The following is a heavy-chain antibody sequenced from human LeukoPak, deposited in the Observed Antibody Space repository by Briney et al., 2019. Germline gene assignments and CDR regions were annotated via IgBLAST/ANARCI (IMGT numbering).Heavy chain of an antibody. J-gene: IGHJ6*03. V-gene: IGHV3-74*01. CDR3: SRFTQQPLTDYYYMDV. D-gene: IGHD6-13*01. Sequence: GGSLRLSCAASGFTFNTYWMHWVRQVPGKGLLWVSRINTDGSTTSYADSVKGRFTISRDNAKNTLYLQINSLRAEDTAVYYCSRFTQQPLTDYYYMDVWGKGTTVTVSS. CDR1: GFTFNTYW. CDR2: INTDGSTT.